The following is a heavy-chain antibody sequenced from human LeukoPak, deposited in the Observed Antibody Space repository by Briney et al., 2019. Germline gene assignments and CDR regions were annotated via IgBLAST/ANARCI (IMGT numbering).Heavy chain of an antibody. CDR3: ARAPRPDYYDSSGYSDY. Sequence: GGSLRLSCAASGFTFSSYWMSWVRQAPGKGLEWVANIKQDGSEKYYVDSVKGRFTISRDNSKNTLYLQMNSLRAEDTAVYYCARAPRPDYYDSSGYSDYWGQGTLVTVSS. D-gene: IGHD3-22*01. V-gene: IGHV3-7*02. J-gene: IGHJ4*02. CDR1: GFTFSSYW. CDR2: IKQDGSEK.